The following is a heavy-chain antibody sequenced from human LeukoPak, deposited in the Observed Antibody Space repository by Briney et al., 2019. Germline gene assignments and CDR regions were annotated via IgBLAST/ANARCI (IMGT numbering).Heavy chain of an antibody. Sequence: GGSLRVSCAASGFTFSNYAMIWGRQPPGKGLEWVSAISGRGGWTYYADSVKGRFTISRDDSKNMMWLQMNSLRAEDTALYYCAKDPDYYYMDVWGKGTTVTVSS. CDR1: GFTFSNYA. V-gene: IGHV3-23*01. CDR3: AKDPDYYYMDV. CDR2: ISGRGGWT. J-gene: IGHJ6*03.